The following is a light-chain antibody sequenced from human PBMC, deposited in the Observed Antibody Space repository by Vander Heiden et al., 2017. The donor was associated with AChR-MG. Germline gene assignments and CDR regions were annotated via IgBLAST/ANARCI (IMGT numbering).Light chain of an antibody. J-gene: IGKJ5*01. CDR2: YAS. V-gene: IGKV1-33*01. CDR1: QDITYY. Sequence: DIQMTQSPSSLSASVGDRVTITCQASQDITYYLNWYQPTPGQAPYLLIYYASYLETGVPSRFSGSGSGTDFTFTIRILQPEYIAIYYCQQYDNLSFAFGQGTRLEIK. CDR3: QQYDNLSFA.